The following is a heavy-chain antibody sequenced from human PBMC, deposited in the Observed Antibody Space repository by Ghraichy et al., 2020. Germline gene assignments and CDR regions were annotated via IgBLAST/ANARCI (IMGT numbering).Heavy chain of an antibody. CDR1: GGSISSGGYY. J-gene: IGHJ4*02. Sequence: SETLSLTCTVSGGSISSGGYYWSWIRQHPGKGLEWIGYIYYSGSTYYNPSLKSRVTISVDTSKNQFSLKLSSVTAADTAVYYCARGGMLVGATFDYWGQGTLVTVSS. D-gene: IGHD1-26*01. CDR2: IYYSGST. CDR3: ARGGMLVGATFDY. V-gene: IGHV4-31*03.